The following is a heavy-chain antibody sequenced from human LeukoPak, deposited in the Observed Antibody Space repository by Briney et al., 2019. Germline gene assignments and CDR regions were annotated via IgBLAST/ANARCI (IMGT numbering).Heavy chain of an antibody. CDR2: INTNTGNP. CDR3: AREVTTVVTPGDDY. V-gene: IGHV7-4-1*02. D-gene: IGHD4-23*01. J-gene: IGHJ4*02. Sequence: ASVTVSCTASGYTFTSYAMNWVRQAPGQGLEWMGWINTNTGNPTYAQGFTGRFVFSLGTSVSTAYLQISSLKAEDTAVYYCAREVTTVVTPGDDYWGQGTLVTVSS. CDR1: GYTFTSYA.